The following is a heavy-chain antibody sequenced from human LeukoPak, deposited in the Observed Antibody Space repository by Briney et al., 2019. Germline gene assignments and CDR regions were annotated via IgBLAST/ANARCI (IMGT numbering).Heavy chain of an antibody. Sequence: PSQTLSLTCTVSGVSISSGGYYWSWIRQHPGKGLEWLGYIYYSGSTYYNPSLKRRVTISVDTSKNQFSLKLSSVTAADTAVYYCARSADYGDYVDWFDPWGQGTLVTVSS. CDR1: GVSISSGGYY. CDR3: ARSADYGDYVDWFDP. V-gene: IGHV4-31*03. J-gene: IGHJ5*02. D-gene: IGHD4-17*01. CDR2: IYYSGST.